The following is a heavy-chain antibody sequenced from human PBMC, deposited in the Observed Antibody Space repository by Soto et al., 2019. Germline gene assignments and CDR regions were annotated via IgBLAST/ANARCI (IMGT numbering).Heavy chain of an antibody. CDR2: IQQEGSEK. Sequence: EVQLVESGGGLVQPGGSLRLSCAASGFTFSSYWMTWVRQAPGKGLEWVASIQQEGSEKYYVDSVKGRFTISRDNAKNSMYLQMNSLRDEDTAVYYCARVRLRLGELSSPGVFDYWGQGTLVTVSS. J-gene: IGHJ4*02. CDR3: ARVRLRLGELSSPGVFDY. D-gene: IGHD3-16*02. V-gene: IGHV3-7*03. CDR1: GFTFSSYW.